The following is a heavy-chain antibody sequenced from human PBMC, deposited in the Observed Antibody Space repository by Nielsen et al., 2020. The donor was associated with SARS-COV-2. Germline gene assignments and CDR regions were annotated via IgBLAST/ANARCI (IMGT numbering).Heavy chain of an antibody. V-gene: IGHV1-58*01. J-gene: IGHJ2*01. CDR3: AAFRQRVQKYDFWSGPVGYFDL. Sequence: SVKVSCKASGFTFTSSAVQWVRQARGQRLEWIGWIVVGSGNTNYAQKFQERVTITRDMSTSTAYMELSSLRSEDTAVYYCAAFRQRVQKYDFWSGPVGYFDLWGRGTLVTVSS. CDR2: IVVGSGNT. D-gene: IGHD3-3*01. CDR1: GFTFTSSA.